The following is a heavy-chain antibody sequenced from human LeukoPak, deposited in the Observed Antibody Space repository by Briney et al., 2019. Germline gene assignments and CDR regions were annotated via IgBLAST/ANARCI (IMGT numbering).Heavy chain of an antibody. CDR1: GYTFTGYY. Sequence: GAPVKVSCKASGYTFTGYYMHWVRQAPGQGLEWMGWINPNSGGTNYAQKFQGRVTMTRDTSISTAYMELSRLRSDDTAVYYCAIAAVAVAHFDYWGQGTLVTVAS. J-gene: IGHJ4*02. V-gene: IGHV1-2*02. CDR2: INPNSGGT. CDR3: AIAAVAVAHFDY. D-gene: IGHD6-19*01.